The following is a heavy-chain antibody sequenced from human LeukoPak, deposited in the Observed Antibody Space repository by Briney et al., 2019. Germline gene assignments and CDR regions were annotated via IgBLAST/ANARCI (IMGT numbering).Heavy chain of an antibody. CDR1: GFTFSSYS. CDR3: AKAGAVVVVAAKYFDY. V-gene: IGHV3-21*04. CDR2: ISSSSTFI. J-gene: IGHJ4*02. D-gene: IGHD2-15*01. Sequence: HPGGSLRLSCAASGFTFSSYSMNWVRQAPGKGLEWVSSISSSSTFIYYADSVKGRFTISRDNAKNTLYLQMNSLRAEDTAVYYCAKAGAVVVVAAKYFDYWGQGTLVTVSS.